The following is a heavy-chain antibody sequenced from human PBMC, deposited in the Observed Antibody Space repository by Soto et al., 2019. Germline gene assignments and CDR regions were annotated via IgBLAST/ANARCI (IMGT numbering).Heavy chain of an antibody. CDR3: VRSWAY. CDR1: GFTFSNYG. D-gene: IGHD6-13*01. Sequence: EVQLLESGGGLVQPGGSLRLSCAASGFTFSNYGMNLIRLAPGEGLEWVSTVSPAGSTFYADSVRGRFTISRDNSKSTVDLQMNGLRVDDTAIYYCVRSWAYWGRGTVVTVSS. J-gene: IGHJ4*02. CDR2: VSPAGST. V-gene: IGHV3-23*01.